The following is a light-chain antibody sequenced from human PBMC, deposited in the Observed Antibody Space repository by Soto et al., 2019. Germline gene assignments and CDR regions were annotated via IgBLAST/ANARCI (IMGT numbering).Light chain of an antibody. CDR1: SSNIGSNY. CDR2: SNN. V-gene: IGLV1-47*02. Sequence: VLTQPPSASGTPGQRVTISCSGSSSNIGSNYVYWYQQLPGTAPKLLIYSNNQRPSGVPDRFSGSKSGTSASLAISGLRSEDEADYYCAAWDDSLSGPVFGGGTKLTVL. CDR3: AAWDDSLSGPV. J-gene: IGLJ3*02.